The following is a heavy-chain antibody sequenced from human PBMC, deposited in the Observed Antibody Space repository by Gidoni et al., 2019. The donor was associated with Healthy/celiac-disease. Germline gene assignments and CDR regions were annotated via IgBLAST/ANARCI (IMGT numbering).Heavy chain of an antibody. D-gene: IGHD4-17*01. J-gene: IGHJ5*02. CDR2: IKHSGST. CDR1: GGSFSGYY. Sequence: QVQLQQWGAGLLKPSETLSLTCAVSGGSFSGYYWSWIRQPPGKGLEWIGEIKHSGSTNYNPSLKSRVTISVVTSKNQFSLKLSSVTAADTAVYYCARLNYGDYVSAPTLGWFDPWGQGTLVTVSS. CDR3: ARLNYGDYVSAPTLGWFDP. V-gene: IGHV4-34*01.